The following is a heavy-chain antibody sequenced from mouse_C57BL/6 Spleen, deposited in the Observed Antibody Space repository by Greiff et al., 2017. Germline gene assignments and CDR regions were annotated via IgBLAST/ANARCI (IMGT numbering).Heavy chain of an antibody. Sequence: QVQLQQPGAELVRPGFSVKLSCKASGYTFTSYWMHWVKQRPIQGLEWIGNIDPSDSETHYNQKFKDKATLTVDKSSSTAYMQLSSLTSEDSAVYYCAREFITTVVATDYFDYWGQGTTLTVSS. V-gene: IGHV1-52*01. J-gene: IGHJ2*01. CDR3: AREFITTVVATDYFDY. CDR2: IDPSDSET. D-gene: IGHD1-1*01. CDR1: GYTFTSYW.